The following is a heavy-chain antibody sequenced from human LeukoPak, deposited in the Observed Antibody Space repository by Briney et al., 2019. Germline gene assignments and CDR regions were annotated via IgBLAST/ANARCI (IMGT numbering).Heavy chain of an antibody. CDR3: AGRASGVAGYYYYGMDV. V-gene: IGHV3-48*03. Sequence: GGSLRLSCAASGFTFSSYEMNWVRQAPGKGLEWVSYISSSGSTIYYADSVKGRFTISRDNAKNSLYLQMNSLRAEDTAVYYCAGRASGVAGYYYYGMDVWGQGTTVTVSS. CDR2: ISSSGSTI. J-gene: IGHJ6*02. D-gene: IGHD2-15*01. CDR1: GFTFSSYE.